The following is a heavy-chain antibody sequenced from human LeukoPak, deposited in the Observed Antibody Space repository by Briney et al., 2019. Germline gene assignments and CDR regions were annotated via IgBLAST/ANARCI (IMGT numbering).Heavy chain of an antibody. J-gene: IGHJ4*02. V-gene: IGHV3-21*01. CDR3: ARVGTGYYDFWSGYYPEDY. CDR2: ISSSSSYI. CDR1: GFTFSSYS. Sequence: GGSLRLSCAATGFTFSSYSMNWVRQAPGKGLEWVSSISSSSSYIYYADSVKGRFTISRDNAKNSLYLQMNSLRAEDTAVYYCARVGTGYYDFWSGYYPEDYWGQGTLVTVSS. D-gene: IGHD3-3*01.